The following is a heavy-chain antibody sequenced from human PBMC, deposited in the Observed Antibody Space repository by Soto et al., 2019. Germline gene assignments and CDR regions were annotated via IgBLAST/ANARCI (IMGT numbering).Heavy chain of an antibody. CDR1: GGTFSSYA. CDR3: ASYGSGNYYYGMDV. CDR2: IIPIFGTA. Sequence: SVKVSCKASGGTFSSYAISWVRQAPGQGLEWMGGIIPIFGTANYAQKFQGRVTITADESTSTAYMELSSLRSEDTAVYYCASYGSGNYYYGMDVWGQGTTVTVSS. J-gene: IGHJ6*02. D-gene: IGHD3-10*01. V-gene: IGHV1-69*13.